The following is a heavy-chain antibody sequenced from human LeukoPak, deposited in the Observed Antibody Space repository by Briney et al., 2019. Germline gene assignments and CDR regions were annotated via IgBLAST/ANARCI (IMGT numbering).Heavy chain of an antibody. D-gene: IGHD2-2*03. CDR1: GGSVSSYF. J-gene: IGHJ4*02. V-gene: IGHV4-59*02. CDR2: MYYSGST. Sequence: SETLSLTCTVSGGSVSSYFCSWIRQPPGKGLEWIGYMYYSGSTNYNPSLKSRVTMSVDTSKNQFSLQLCSVTAADTAVYYCARLDNARGAFDYWGQGTLVTVSS. CDR3: ARLDNARGAFDY.